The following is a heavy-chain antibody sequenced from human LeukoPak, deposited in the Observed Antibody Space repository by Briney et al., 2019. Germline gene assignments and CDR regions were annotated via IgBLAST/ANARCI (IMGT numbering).Heavy chain of an antibody. CDR1: GYTFTGYY. V-gene: IGHV1-2*02. J-gene: IGHJ4*02. CDR3: ATPGYNWNYGSRQDYFDY. Sequence: GASVKVSCKASGYTFTGYYMHWVRQAPGQGLEWMGWINPNSGGTNYAQKFQGRVTMTRDTSISTAYMELSRLRSDDTAVYYCATPGYNWNYGSRQDYFDYWGQGTLVTVSS. D-gene: IGHD1-7*01. CDR2: INPNSGGT.